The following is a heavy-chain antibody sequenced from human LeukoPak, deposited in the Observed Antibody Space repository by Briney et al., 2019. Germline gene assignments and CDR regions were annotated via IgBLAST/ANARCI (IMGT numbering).Heavy chain of an antibody. Sequence: PGGSLRLSCAASGFTFSEYSMHWVRQAPGKGLEWVAVIWYDGSNKYYADSVKGRLTISRDNSKNTLYLQMNSLRAEDTAVYYCARDGPIVVVPAAIRPIDQRYKEQYYYGMDVWGQGTTVTVSS. V-gene: IGHV3-33*08. CDR1: GFTFSEYS. CDR2: IWYDGSNK. D-gene: IGHD2-2*02. J-gene: IGHJ6*02. CDR3: ARDGPIVVVPAAIRPIDQRYKEQYYYGMDV.